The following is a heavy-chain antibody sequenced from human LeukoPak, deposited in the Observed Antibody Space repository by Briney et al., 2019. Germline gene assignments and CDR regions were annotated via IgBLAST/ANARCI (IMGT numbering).Heavy chain of an antibody. CDR2: ISSSGSTI. CDR1: GFTFSSYE. J-gene: IGHJ6*02. V-gene: IGHV3-48*03. CDR3: ARDRQVQCSSTSCYPRYYYGMDV. Sequence: GGSLRLSCAASGFTFSSYEMNWVRQAPGKGLEWVSYISSSGSTIHYADSVKGRFTISRDNAKNSLYLQMNSLRAEETAVYYCARDRQVQCSSTSCYPRYYYGMDVWGQGATVTVSS. D-gene: IGHD2-2*01.